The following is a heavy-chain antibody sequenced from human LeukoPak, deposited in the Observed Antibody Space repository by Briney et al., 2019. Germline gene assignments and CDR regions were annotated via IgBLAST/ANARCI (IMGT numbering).Heavy chain of an antibody. V-gene: IGHV4-59*08. CDR1: GGSISSYY. J-gene: IGHJ3*02. CDR3: ARHLRGYDALDI. CDR2: IYYSGST. Sequence: SETLSLTCTVSGGSISSYYWNWIRQPPGKGLEWIGYIYYSGSTSYNPSLESRVTISVDTSNNQFSLKLSSVTAADTAVYYCARHLRGYDALDIWGRGTMVTVSS. D-gene: IGHD5-12*01.